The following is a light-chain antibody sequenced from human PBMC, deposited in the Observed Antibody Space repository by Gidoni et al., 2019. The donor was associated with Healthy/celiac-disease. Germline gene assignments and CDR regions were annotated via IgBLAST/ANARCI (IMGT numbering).Light chain of an antibody. V-gene: IGKV1-39*01. CDR1: QSMSSY. CDR2: AAS. J-gene: IGKJ1*01. CDR3: QQSYSTPPT. Sequence: IQMTQSPSSRSASVGDRVTITCRASQSMSSYLHWYQQKPGKAPQLLIYAASSLQSGVPSRFSGGGSGKDFTLTSSSLPHEDFATYYCQQSYSTPPTFGQGTKVEIK.